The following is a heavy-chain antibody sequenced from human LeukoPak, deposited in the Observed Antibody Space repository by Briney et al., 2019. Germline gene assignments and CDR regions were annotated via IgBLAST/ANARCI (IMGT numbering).Heavy chain of an antibody. CDR1: GFTFSSYE. V-gene: IGHV3-48*03. J-gene: IGHJ4*02. CDR3: ARVFGDILTGYYNFDN. D-gene: IGHD3-9*01. Sequence: PGGSLRLSCAASGFTFSSYEMNWVRQAPGKGLEGVSHISTSGTTIYYADPVKGRFTISRDNAKNSLYLQLNSLRAEDTAVYYCARVFGDILTGYYNFDNWGQGTLVTVSS. CDR2: ISTSGTTI.